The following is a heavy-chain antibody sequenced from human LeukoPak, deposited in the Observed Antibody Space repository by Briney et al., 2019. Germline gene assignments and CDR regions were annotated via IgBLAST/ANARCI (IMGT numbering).Heavy chain of an antibody. CDR2: IYYSGST. CDR3: ARGGRVATSYYFDY. Sequence: SETLSLTCTVSGGSISSYYWSWIRQPPGKGLEWIGYIYYSGSTNYNPSLKSRVTISVDTSKNQFSLKLSSVTAADTAVYYCARGGRVATSYYFDYWGQGTLVTVSS. D-gene: IGHD5-12*01. V-gene: IGHV4-59*12. CDR1: GGSISSYY. J-gene: IGHJ4*02.